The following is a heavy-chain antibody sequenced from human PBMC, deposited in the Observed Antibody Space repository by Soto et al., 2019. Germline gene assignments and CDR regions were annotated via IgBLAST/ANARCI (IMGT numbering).Heavy chain of an antibody. J-gene: IGHJ4*02. Sequence: EVQLVESGGGLVQPGGSLRLSCEASEFTLGNYDIHWLRQPTGKALEWVSAIGTAGDTYYPGSLKGRFTISREIAKNSLYLQMNSLRAGDTAVYYCARGLEYCSGGSCYPTFSYWGQGTLVTVSS. CDR3: ARGLEYCSGGSCYPTFSY. CDR1: EFTLGNYD. V-gene: IGHV3-13*01. CDR2: IGTAGDT. D-gene: IGHD2-15*01.